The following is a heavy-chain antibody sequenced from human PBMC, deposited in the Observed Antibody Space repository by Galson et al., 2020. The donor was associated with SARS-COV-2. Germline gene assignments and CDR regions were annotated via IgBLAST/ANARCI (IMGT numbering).Heavy chain of an antibody. D-gene: IGHD2-15*01. Sequence: IINPSGGSTSYAQKFQGRVTMTRDTSTSTVYMELSSLRSEDTAVYYCARDGVYCSGGSPDNCWFDPWGQGTLVTVSS. J-gene: IGHJ5*02. CDR2: INPSGGST. CDR3: ARDGVYCSGGSPDNCWFDP. V-gene: IGHV1-46*01.